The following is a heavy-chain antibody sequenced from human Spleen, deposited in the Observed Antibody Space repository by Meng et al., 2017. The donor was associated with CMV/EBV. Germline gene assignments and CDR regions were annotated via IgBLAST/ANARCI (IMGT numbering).Heavy chain of an antibody. CDR2: ISSSSSTI. CDR3: ARGDCSSTSCRRRDGMDV. Sequence: GGSLRLSCAASGFTFSSYSMNWVRQAPGKGLEWVSYISSSSSTIYYADSVKGRFTISRDNAKNSLYLQMNSLRAEDTAVYYCARGDCSSTSCRRRDGMDVWGQGTTGTVSS. V-gene: IGHV3-48*04. J-gene: IGHJ6*02. CDR1: GFTFSSYS. D-gene: IGHD2-2*01.